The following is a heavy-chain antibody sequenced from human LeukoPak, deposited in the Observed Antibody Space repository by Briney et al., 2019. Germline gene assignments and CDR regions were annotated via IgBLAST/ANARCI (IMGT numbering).Heavy chain of an antibody. CDR1: ADSASSNSAA. D-gene: IGHD1-1*01. CDR2: TYYRSKWYN. V-gene: IGHV6-1*01. CDR3: AKSGFDAFDI. J-gene: IGHJ3*02. Sequence: SQTLSLTCAISADSASSNSAAWRWLRQPPSRRLEWLGRTYYRSKWYNDYAVSVKSRITINPATSKNQCSLQLNSVTPEDTAVYYCAKSGFDAFDIWGEGTIVTVSS.